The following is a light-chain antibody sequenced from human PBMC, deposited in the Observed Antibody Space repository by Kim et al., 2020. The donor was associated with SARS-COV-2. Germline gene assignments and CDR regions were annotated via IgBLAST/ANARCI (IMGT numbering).Light chain of an antibody. Sequence: QPVLTQSPSASASLGASVKLTCTLSSGHSSYAIAWHQQQPEKGPRYLMKLNSDGSHSKGDGIPDRFSGSSSGAERYLTISSLQSEDEADYYCQTWGTGHSWVFGGGTKVTVL. J-gene: IGLJ3*02. CDR2: LNSDGSH. V-gene: IGLV4-69*01. CDR1: SGHSSYA. CDR3: QTWGTGHSWV.